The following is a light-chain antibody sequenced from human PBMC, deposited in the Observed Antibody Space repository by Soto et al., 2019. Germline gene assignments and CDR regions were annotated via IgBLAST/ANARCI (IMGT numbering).Light chain of an antibody. V-gene: IGLV1-40*01. CDR3: QSYDSSLSGGI. J-gene: IGLJ2*01. CDR1: SSNIGAHYD. CDR2: GNT. Sequence: QTVVTQPPSVSGAPGQRVTISCTGSSSNIGAHYDVHRYQQLPGTAPKLLIYGNTNRPSGVPDRFSGSKSGTSASLAITGLHAEDEADYYCQSYDSSLSGGIFGGGTKVTVL.